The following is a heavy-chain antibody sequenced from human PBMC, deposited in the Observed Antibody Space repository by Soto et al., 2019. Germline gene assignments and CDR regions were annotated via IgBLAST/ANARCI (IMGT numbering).Heavy chain of an antibody. CDR2: IYYSGST. J-gene: IGHJ4*02. V-gene: IGHV4-59*01. CDR3: ARDYYDILTGYYNNY. CDR1: GGSISSYY. Sequence: SETLSLTCTVSGGSISSYYWSWIRQPPGKGLEWIGYIYYSGSTNYNPSLKSRVTISVDTSKNQFSLKLSSVTAADTAVYYCARDYYDILTGYYNNYWGQGTLVTVSS. D-gene: IGHD3-9*01.